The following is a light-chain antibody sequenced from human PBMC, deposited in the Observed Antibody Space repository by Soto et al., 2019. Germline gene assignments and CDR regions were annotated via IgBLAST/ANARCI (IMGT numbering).Light chain of an antibody. CDR3: AAWDDTLGARV. J-gene: IGLJ2*01. Sequence: QAVVTQPPSASGTPGQRVTISCSGSNSNIGRNTVSWYQQVPGMAPKSLIYSNDQRPSGVPDRISGSRSGTSASLAISGLQSGDEAEYYCAAWDDTLGARVFGGGTQLTVL. V-gene: IGLV1-44*01. CDR2: SND. CDR1: NSNIGRNT.